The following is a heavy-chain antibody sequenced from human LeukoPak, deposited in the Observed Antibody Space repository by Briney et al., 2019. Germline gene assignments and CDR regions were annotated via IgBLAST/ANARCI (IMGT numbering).Heavy chain of an antibody. CDR2: IKQDGSEK. CDR3: ARDYYDSSGYLYYYYYMDV. CDR1: GFTFSNYD. J-gene: IGHJ6*03. Sequence: GGSLRLSCAGSGFTFSNYDMTWVRQAPGKGLEWVANIKQDGSEKYYVDSVKGRFTISRDNAKNSLYLQMNSLRAEDTAVYYCARDYYDSSGYLYYYYYMDVWGKGTTVTVSS. V-gene: IGHV3-7*01. D-gene: IGHD3-22*01.